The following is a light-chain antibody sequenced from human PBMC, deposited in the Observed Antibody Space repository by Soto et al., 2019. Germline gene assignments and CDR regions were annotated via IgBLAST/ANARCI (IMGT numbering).Light chain of an antibody. J-gene: IGKJ1*01. CDR3: QQYGSSAT. V-gene: IGKV3-20*01. Sequence: EIVLTQSPGTLSLSPGERATLSCRASQSVSSSSLAWYQQKPGQAPRLLIYGASSRATGFPDRFSGSGSGTDFTLTISRLEPEDFAVYYCQQYGSSATFGQGTKVDIK. CDR1: QSVSSSS. CDR2: GAS.